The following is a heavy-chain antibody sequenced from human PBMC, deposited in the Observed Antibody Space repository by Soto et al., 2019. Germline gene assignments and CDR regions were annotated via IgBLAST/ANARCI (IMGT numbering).Heavy chain of an antibody. V-gene: IGHV1-2*02. J-gene: IGHJ4*02. CDR1: GYTFTGNY. Sequence: QVQLVQSGAEVKKPGASVKVSCKVSGYTFTGNYMHWMRQAPGQGPERMGWINPRNGDTDYAQKFQGRVTITRDTYNSTGHMDLSRLASADTAIYFWVRGGGVDVVTPARVVFDSWGQGTLLTVSS. D-gene: IGHD2-21*02. CDR3: VRGGGVDVVTPARVVFDS. CDR2: INPRNGDT.